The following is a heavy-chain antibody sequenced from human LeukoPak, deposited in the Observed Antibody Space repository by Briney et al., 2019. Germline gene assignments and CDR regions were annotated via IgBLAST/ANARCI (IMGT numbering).Heavy chain of an antibody. CDR2: IKQDGSEK. Sequence: GGSLRLSCAASGFTFSSYWMSWVRQAPGKGLVWVANIKQDGSEKYYVDSVKGRFTISRDNAKNSLYLQMNSLRAEDTAVYYCAGLRYYDFWSGYYWGQGTLVTVSS. V-gene: IGHV3-7*01. CDR3: AGLRYYDFWSGYY. D-gene: IGHD3-3*01. CDR1: GFTFSSYW. J-gene: IGHJ4*02.